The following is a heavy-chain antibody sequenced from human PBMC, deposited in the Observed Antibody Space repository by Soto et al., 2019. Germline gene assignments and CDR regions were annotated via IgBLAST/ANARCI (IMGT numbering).Heavy chain of an antibody. V-gene: IGHV3-30*18. CDR1: GFTFSSYG. Sequence: QVQLVESGGGVVQPGRSLRLSCAASGFTFSSYGMHWVRQAPGKGLEWVAVISYDGSNKYYADSVKGRFTISRDNSKNTLYLQMNSLRAEDTAVYYCAKDLFVPDTYTPYYYGMDVWGQGTTVTVSS. J-gene: IGHJ6*02. D-gene: IGHD2-2*02. CDR2: ISYDGSNK. CDR3: AKDLFVPDTYTPYYYGMDV.